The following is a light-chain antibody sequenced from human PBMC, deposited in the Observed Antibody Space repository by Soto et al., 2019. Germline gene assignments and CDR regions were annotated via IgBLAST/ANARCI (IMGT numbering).Light chain of an antibody. CDR1: NIGSKS. CDR2: DDT. CDR3: QVWDSSSDHYV. Sequence: SYELTQPPSVSVAPGRTARISCGGDNIGSKSVHWYQQSPGQAPVLVIYDDTDRPSGIPERFSGSNSGSTATLTISRVEAGDEADYYCQVWDSSSDHYVFGTGTKVTVL. V-gene: IGLV3-21*02. J-gene: IGLJ1*01.